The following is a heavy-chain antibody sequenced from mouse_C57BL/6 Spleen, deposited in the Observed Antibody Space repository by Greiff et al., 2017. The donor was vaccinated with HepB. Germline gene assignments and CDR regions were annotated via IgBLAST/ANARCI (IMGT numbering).Heavy chain of an antibody. CDR1: GFSLTSYG. CDR3: AKRGGYFAMDY. J-gene: IGHJ4*01. D-gene: IGHD1-1*02. V-gene: IGHV2-9*01. CDR2: IWGGGGT. Sequence: VKLQESGPGLVAPSQSLSITCTVSGFSLTSYGVDWVRQPPGKGLEWLGVIWGGGGTNYNSALMSRLSIRKDNSKSHVFLKMNSLQPDDSAMYYCAKRGGYFAMDYWGQGTSVTVSA.